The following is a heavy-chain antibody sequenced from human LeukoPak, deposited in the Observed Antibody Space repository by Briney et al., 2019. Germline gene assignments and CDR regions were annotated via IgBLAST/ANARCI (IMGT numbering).Heavy chain of an antibody. J-gene: IGHJ6*03. CDR2: IIPIFGTA. CDR3: ARRVAAAGVIVGATSPYYYYYMDV. D-gene: IGHD1-26*01. Sequence: SVKVSCKASGGTFSSYAISWVRQAPGQGLEWMGGIIPIFGTANYAQKFQGRVTITADKSTSTAYMELSSLRCEDTAVYYCARRVAAAGVIVGATSPYYYYYMDVWGKGTTVTVSS. V-gene: IGHV1-69*06. CDR1: GGTFSSYA.